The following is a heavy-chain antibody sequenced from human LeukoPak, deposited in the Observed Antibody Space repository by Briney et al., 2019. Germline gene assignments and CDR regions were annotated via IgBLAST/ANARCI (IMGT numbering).Heavy chain of an antibody. CDR3: ARRTSGWSFFDY. J-gene: IGHJ4*02. Sequence: GASVKVSCKASGYTFTGYYMHWVRQAPGQGLEWMGWINPNSGGTNYAQKFQGRVTMTWDTSISTAYMELSRLRSDDTAVYYCARRTSGWSFFDYWGQGTLVTVSS. D-gene: IGHD6-19*01. V-gene: IGHV1-2*02. CDR2: INPNSGGT. CDR1: GYTFTGYY.